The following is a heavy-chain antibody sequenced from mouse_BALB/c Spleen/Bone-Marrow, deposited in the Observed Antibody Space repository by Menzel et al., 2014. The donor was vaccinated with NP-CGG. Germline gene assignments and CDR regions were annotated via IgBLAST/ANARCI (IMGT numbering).Heavy chain of an antibody. V-gene: IGHV14-3*02. Sequence: EVQLKQSGAELVKPGASVKLSCTASGFNIKDTYMHWVKQRPEQGLEWIGRIDPANGNTNYDQKFQGKATMTEDTSSNTAYLQLSSLTSEDTAVYCCALWCYGSSWFAYWGQGTLVTVSA. CDR2: IDPANGNT. J-gene: IGHJ3*01. CDR1: GFNIKDTY. CDR3: ALWCYGSSWFAY. D-gene: IGHD1-1*01.